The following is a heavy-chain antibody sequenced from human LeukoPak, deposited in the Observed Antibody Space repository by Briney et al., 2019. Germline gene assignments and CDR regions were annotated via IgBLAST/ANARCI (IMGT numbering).Heavy chain of an antibody. CDR1: GGSISSSSYS. D-gene: IGHD3-22*01. J-gene: IGHJ4*02. V-gene: IGHV4-39*07. CDR3: AGNTYRYDSSGYYYLALFDY. Sequence: SETLSLTCTVSGGSISSSSYSWGWIRQPPGKGLEWIGSIYYSGSTYYNPSLRSRVTISVDASMNQFSLMLSSLTAADTAVYYCAGNTYRYDSSGYYYLALFDYWGQGTLVTVSS. CDR2: IYYSGST.